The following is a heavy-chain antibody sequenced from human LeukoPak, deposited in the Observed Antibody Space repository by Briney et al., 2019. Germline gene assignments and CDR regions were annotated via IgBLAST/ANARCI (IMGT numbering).Heavy chain of an antibody. Sequence: GESLRLSCAASGITFSSYAMSWVRQAPGRGLEWVSAISGSGGNTYYADSVKGRFTISRDNSKNTLYLQMNSLRAEDTAVYYCAKDKGWGYSTYDFYGMDVWGQGTTVTVSS. D-gene: IGHD1-26*01. CDR3: AKDKGWGYSTYDFYGMDV. CDR1: GITFSSYA. CDR2: ISGSGGNT. V-gene: IGHV3-23*01. J-gene: IGHJ6*02.